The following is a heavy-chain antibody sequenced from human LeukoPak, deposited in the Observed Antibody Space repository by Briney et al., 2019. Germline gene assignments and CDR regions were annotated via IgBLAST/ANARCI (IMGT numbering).Heavy chain of an antibody. CDR1: GGSFSGYY. J-gene: IGHJ3*01. CDR3: ARPSPPLVT. Sequence: SETLSLTCAVSGGSFSGYYWNWIRQPPGKGLEWIGEINHSRSTNYNPSLKSRVTISVDTSKNQFSLKLSSVTAADTAVYYCARPSPPLVTWGQGTMVTVSS. CDR2: INHSRST. V-gene: IGHV4-34*01. D-gene: IGHD2/OR15-2a*01.